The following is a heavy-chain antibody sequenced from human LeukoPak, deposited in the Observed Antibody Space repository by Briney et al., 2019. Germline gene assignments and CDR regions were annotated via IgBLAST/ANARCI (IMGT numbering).Heavy chain of an antibody. J-gene: IGHJ4*02. V-gene: IGHV1-46*01. CDR3: ARDPGDIWFGEGYFDY. CDR1: GYXFTSYY. Sequence: ASVKVSCKASGYXFTSYYIHWVRQAPGQGLEWMGIINHSGGSTSYAQKFQGRVTMTRDTSTSTVYMELSSLRSEDTAVYYCARDPGDIWFGEGYFDYWGQGTLSPSPQ. CDR2: INHSGGST. D-gene: IGHD3-10*01.